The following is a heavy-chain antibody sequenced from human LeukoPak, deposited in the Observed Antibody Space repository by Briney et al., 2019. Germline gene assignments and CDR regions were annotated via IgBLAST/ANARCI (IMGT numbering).Heavy chain of an antibody. J-gene: IGHJ6*03. CDR1: GGSISSYY. D-gene: IGHD5-12*01. CDR2: IYYSGST. V-gene: IGHV4-59*01. Sequence: PSETLSLTCTVSGGSISSYYWSWIRQPPGKGLEWIGYIYYSGSTNYNPSLKSRVTISVDTSKNQFSLKLSSVTAADTAVYYCARGARAKITVYYYYYMDVWGKGTTVTVSS. CDR3: ARGARAKITVYYYYYMDV.